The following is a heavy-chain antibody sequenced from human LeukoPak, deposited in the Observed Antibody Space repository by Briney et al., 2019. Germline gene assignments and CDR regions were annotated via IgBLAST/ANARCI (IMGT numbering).Heavy chain of an antibody. D-gene: IGHD3-10*01. V-gene: IGHV3-7*04. Sequence: GGSLRLSCVGSGFNFDNYYMSWVRQAPGKGLEWVADIRHDGSDVYNVDSVRGRFTISRDNAKNSVFLQMNSLKDEDTAVYYCVRDGSGSDFSIDHWGQGTLVTVSS. CDR1: GFNFDNYY. CDR3: VRDGSGSDFSIDH. CDR2: IRHDGSDV. J-gene: IGHJ4*02.